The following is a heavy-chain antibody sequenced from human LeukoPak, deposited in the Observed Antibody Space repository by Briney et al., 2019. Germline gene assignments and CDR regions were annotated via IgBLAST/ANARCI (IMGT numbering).Heavy chain of an antibody. D-gene: IGHD6-13*01. CDR3: AKLTGYSSSSPFDY. J-gene: IGHJ4*02. CDR1: GFTFSSYA. CDR2: ISGSGGST. Sequence: PGGSLRLSCAASGFTFSSYAMSWVRQAPGKGLEWVSAISGSGGSTYYADSVKGRFTISRDNSKNTLHLQMNSLRAEDTAVYYCAKLTGYSSSSPFDYWGQGTLVTVSS. V-gene: IGHV3-23*01.